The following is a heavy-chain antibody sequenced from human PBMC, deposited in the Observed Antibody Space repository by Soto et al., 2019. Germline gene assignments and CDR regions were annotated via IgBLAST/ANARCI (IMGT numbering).Heavy chain of an antibody. J-gene: IGHJ4*02. CDR2: ISYDGSNK. CDR1: GFTFSSYG. V-gene: IGHV3-30*18. D-gene: IGHD6-13*01. CDR3: AKGFYSSSWYYFDY. Sequence: QVQLVESGGGVVQPGRSLRLSCAASGFTFSSYGMHWVRQAPGKGLEWVAVISYDGSNKYYADSVKGRFTISRDNSKNTLYLQMNSLTAEDTAVYYCAKGFYSSSWYYFDYWGQGTLVTVSS.